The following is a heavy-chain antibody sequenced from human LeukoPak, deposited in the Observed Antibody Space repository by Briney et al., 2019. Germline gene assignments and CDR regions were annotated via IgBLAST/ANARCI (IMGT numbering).Heavy chain of an antibody. Sequence: SQTLSLTCTVSGGSISSGGYYWNWIRQPPGKGLEWIGYIYESGSTYYNPSLKSRVTISVDRSKNQFSLKLSSVTAADTAVYYCASSITMVRGDPGLDYWGQGTLVTVSS. J-gene: IGHJ4*02. CDR3: ASSITMVRGDPGLDY. V-gene: IGHV4-30-2*01. CDR1: GGSISSGGYY. D-gene: IGHD3-10*01. CDR2: IYESGST.